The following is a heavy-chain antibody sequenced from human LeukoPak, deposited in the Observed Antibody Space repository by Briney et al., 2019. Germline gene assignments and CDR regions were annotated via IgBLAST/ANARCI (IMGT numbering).Heavy chain of an antibody. CDR3: ARDKIRGGSGIKEN. D-gene: IGHD3-10*01. J-gene: IGHJ4*02. V-gene: IGHV3-30*04. CDR1: GFTFSNFA. CDR2: ISYDGSNK. Sequence: GGSLRLSCAASGFTFSNFAMHWVRQAPGKGLEWVAIISYDGSNKYYADSVKGRFTISRDNSKNTLYLQMNSLRAEDTAVYYCARDKIRGGSGIKENWGQGTLVTVSS.